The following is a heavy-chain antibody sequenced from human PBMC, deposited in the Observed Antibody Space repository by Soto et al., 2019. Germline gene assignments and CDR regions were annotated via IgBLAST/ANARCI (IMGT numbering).Heavy chain of an antibody. D-gene: IGHD6-19*01. V-gene: IGHV1-18*01. Sequence: ASVKVSCKASGYTFTSYGISWVRQAPGQGLEWMGWISAYNGNTNYAQKLQSRVTMTTDTSTSTAYMELRSLRSDDTAVYYCASTRTAVDGFDPWGQGTLVTVSS. CDR2: ISAYNGNT. CDR1: GYTFTSYG. J-gene: IGHJ5*02. CDR3: ASTRTAVDGFDP.